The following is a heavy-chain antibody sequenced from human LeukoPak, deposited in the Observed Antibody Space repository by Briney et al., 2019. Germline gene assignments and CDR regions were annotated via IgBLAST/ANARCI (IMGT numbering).Heavy chain of an antibody. V-gene: IGHV4-34*01. CDR2: INHSGST. CDR1: GGSFSGYC. J-gene: IGHJ5*02. Sequence: SETLSLTCAVYGGSFSGYCWSWIRQPPGKGLEWIGEINHSGSTNYNPSLKSRVTISVDTSKNQFSLKLSSVTAADTAVYYCARCRDSSVGNWFDPWGQGTLVTVSS. CDR3: ARCRDSSVGNWFDP. D-gene: IGHD3-22*01.